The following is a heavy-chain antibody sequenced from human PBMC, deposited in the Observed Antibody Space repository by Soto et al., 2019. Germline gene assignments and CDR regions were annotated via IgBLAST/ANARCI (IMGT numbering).Heavy chain of an antibody. J-gene: IGHJ4*02. CDR1: GGSISSGDYY. V-gene: IGHV4-30-4*01. CDR3: ATHDLRWAFDY. Sequence: PSETLSLTCTVSGGSISSGDYYWSWIRQPPGKGLEWIGYIYYSGSTYYNPSLKSRVTISVDTSKNQFSLKLSSVTAADTAVYYCATHDLRWAFDYWGQGTLVTAPQ. CDR2: IYYSGST. D-gene: IGHD3-3*01.